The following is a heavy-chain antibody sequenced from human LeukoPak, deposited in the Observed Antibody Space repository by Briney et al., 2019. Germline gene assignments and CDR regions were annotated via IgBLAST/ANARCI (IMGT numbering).Heavy chain of an antibody. CDR1: GFTFSTYD. J-gene: IGHJ4*02. V-gene: IGHV3-23*01. CDR3: AKSEGSSSARRFDY. D-gene: IGHD6-19*01. Sequence: GGSLRLSCEVSGFTFSTYDMSWVRQAPGKGLEWISGISASGDNTNYADSVKGRFTISRDNSKNTLYLQVNSLRAEDTAAYYCAKSEGSSSARRFDYWGQGTLVTVSS. CDR2: ISASGDNT.